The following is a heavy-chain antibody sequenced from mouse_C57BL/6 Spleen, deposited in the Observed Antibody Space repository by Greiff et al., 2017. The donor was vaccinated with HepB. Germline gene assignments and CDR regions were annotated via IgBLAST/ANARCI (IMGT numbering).Heavy chain of an antibody. CDR1: GYTFTSYW. V-gene: IGHV1-69*01. Sequence: QVQLQQPGAELVMPGASVKLSCKASGYTFTSYWMHWVKQRPGQGLEWIGEIDPSDSYTNYNQKFKGKSTLTVDKSSSTAYMQLSSLTSEDSAVYYCARRGLLRAVDYWGQGTTLTVSS. J-gene: IGHJ2*01. CDR3: ARRGLLRAVDY. CDR2: IDPSDSYT. D-gene: IGHD1-1*01.